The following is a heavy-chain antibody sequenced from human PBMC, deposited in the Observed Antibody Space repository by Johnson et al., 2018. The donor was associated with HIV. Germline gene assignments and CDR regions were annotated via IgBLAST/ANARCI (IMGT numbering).Heavy chain of an antibody. CDR3: ANGDSYYYDSSGYYYNAFDI. J-gene: IGHJ3*02. CDR1: GLSFSNFG. D-gene: IGHD3-22*01. CDR2: ISFDGNLK. V-gene: IGHV3-30*18. Sequence: QMQLVESGGGVVQPGKSLTLSCVGSGLSFSNFGIHWVRQAPGKGPEWVAVISFDGNLKKYADSVKGRFTISRDKSKNTLYLQMNSLRAEDTAVYYCANGDSYYYDSSGYYYNAFDIWGQGTMVTVSS.